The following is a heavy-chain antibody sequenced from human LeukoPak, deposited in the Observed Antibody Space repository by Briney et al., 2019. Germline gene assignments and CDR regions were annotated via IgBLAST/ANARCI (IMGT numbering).Heavy chain of an antibody. D-gene: IGHD2-15*01. J-gene: IGHJ3*02. V-gene: IGHV4-59*08. CDR3: ARHGGATIVETLLHAFDI. CDR2: IYNSANT. Sequence: KPSETLSLTCTVSGGSISSYYWSWIRQPPGKGLEWIGYIYNSANTNYNPFLKSRVGISMATSKNQLSLKLKSVTAGDAAMYYCARHGGATIVETLLHAFDIWGQGTMVTVSS. CDR1: GGSISSYY.